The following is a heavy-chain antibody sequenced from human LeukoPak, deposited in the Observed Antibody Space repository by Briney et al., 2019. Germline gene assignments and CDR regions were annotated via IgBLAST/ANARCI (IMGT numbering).Heavy chain of an antibody. V-gene: IGHV4-59*01. J-gene: IGHJ4*02. Sequence: SETLSLTCTVSGGSISSYYWGWIRQTPWKGLEWIGYIYYSGSTNYNPSLKSRVTISVDTSKNQFSLKLSSVTAADTAVYYCAAPSSGSYGYWGQGTLVTVSS. CDR3: AAPSSGSYGY. D-gene: IGHD1-26*01. CDR1: GGSISSYY. CDR2: IYYSGST.